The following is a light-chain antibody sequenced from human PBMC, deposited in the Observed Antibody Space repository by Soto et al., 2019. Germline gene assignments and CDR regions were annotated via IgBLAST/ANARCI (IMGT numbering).Light chain of an antibody. Sequence: QLVLTQSPSASASLGASVTLTCTLSSGHRNYAIAWHQQQPEKGPRYLMKVNIDGSHNKGDGIPDRVSGSSSGAERYLTISSLQSEDEADYYCQTWGTGIRVFGGGTKLTVL. CDR3: QTWGTGIRV. CDR1: SGHRNYA. CDR2: VNIDGSH. V-gene: IGLV4-69*01. J-gene: IGLJ2*01.